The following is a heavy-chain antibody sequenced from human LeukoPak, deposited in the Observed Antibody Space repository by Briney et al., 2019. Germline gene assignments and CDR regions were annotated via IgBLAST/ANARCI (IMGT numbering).Heavy chain of an antibody. J-gene: IGHJ4*02. CDR3: AKRGIVIRAVIIIGFHKEAYYFDY. CDR2: IRERGGST. V-gene: IGHV3-23*01. Sequence: GGSLRLSCVVSGITLSNSGMSWVRQAPGKGLEWVSGIRERGGSTNYADSVKGRFIISRDTSKNTVYLQMNSLRVEDTAVYFCAKRGIVIRAVIIIGFHKEAYYFDYWGQGILVTVSS. CDR1: GITLSNSG. D-gene: IGHD3-10*01.